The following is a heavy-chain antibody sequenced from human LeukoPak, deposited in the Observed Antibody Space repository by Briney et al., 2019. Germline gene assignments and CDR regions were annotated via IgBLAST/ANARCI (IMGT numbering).Heavy chain of an antibody. CDR2: ISGSGGST. J-gene: IGHJ5*02. Sequence: GGSLRLSCAASGFIFSSYAMSWVRQATGKALEWVSAISGSGGSTYYAASVKGRFTISRDNSKNKLYLRMNSLRAEDTAVYHCVRGLSDDRSGSPLGWFDPWGQGTLVTVSS. D-gene: IGHD3-22*01. V-gene: IGHV3-23*01. CDR3: VRGLSDDRSGSPLGWFDP. CDR1: GFIFSSYA.